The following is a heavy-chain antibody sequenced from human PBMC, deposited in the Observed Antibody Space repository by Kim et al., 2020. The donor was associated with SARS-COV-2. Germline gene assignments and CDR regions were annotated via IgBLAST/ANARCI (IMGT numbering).Heavy chain of an antibody. CDR3: AKELVGYCSSTSCYDSFRVLGDAFYM. Sequence: GGSLRLSCAASGFTFSSYGMHWVCQAPGKGLDLVAVISYDGSNKYYADSVKGRFTISRDNSKNTLYLQMNSLRAADTAVHYCAKELVGYCSSTSCYDSFRVLGDAFYMWG. V-gene: IGHV3-30*18. J-gene: IGHJ3*02. D-gene: IGHD2-2*01. CDR2: ISYDGSNK. CDR1: GFTFSSYG.